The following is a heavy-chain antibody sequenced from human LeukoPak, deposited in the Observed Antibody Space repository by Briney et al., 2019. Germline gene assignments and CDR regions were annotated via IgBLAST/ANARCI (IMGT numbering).Heavy chain of an antibody. Sequence: PGGSLRLSCAASGFTFSSYNMNWVRQAPGKGLEWVSYIVNSGNTIYYADSVKGRFTISRDNAKNSLYLQMNSLRAEDTAVYYCARGVDVWGKGTTVTISS. CDR2: IVNSGNTI. CDR3: ARGVDV. J-gene: IGHJ6*04. V-gene: IGHV3-48*01. CDR1: GFTFSSYN.